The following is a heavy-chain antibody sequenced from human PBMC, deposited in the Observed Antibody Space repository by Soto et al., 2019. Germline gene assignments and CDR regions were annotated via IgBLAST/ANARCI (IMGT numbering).Heavy chain of an antibody. V-gene: IGHV4-31*03. J-gene: IGHJ5*01. CDR3: ARAIGGNNWNPNWFDS. CDR1: GGSISSGGYY. Sequence: SETVSLTCTVSGGSISSGGYYWSWIRQHPGKGLEWIGYIYYSGSTYYNPSLKSRVTISVDTSKNQFSLKLSSVTAADTAVYYCARAIGGNNWNPNWFDSWGQGTKVTVS. CDR2: IYYSGST. D-gene: IGHD1-20*01.